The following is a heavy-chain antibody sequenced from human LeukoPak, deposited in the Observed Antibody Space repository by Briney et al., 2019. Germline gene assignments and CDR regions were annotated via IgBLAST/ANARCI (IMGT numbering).Heavy chain of an antibody. J-gene: IGHJ2*01. D-gene: IGHD6-19*01. Sequence: GRSLRLSCAASGFTFSSYSMNWVRQAPGKGLEWVSSISSSSSYIYYADSVKGRFTISRDNAKNSLYLQMNSLRAEDTAVYYCARDGHSSGWYWYFDLWGRGTLVTVSS. CDR1: GFTFSSYS. CDR2: ISSSSSYI. V-gene: IGHV3-21*01. CDR3: ARDGHSSGWYWYFDL.